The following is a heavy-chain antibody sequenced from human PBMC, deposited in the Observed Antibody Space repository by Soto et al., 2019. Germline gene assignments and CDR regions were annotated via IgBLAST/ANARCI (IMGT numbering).Heavy chain of an antibody. J-gene: IGHJ4*02. Sequence: GGSLRLSCAASGFTFSSSAMSWVRHAPGKWLEWVSTISDSGGSTYYADSVKGRFTISRDNSKNTLYVQMNSLRAEDTAIYYCATGHKNFDYWGQGTLVTVSS. CDR3: ATGHKNFDY. CDR1: GFTFSSSA. CDR2: ISDSGGST. V-gene: IGHV3-23*01.